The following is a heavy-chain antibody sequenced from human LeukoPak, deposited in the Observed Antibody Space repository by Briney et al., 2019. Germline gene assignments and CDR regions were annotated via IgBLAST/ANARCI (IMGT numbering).Heavy chain of an antibody. Sequence: ASVKVSCKASGYTFTSYGISWVRQAPGQGLEWMGWISAYNGNTNYAQKLQGRVTMTTDTSTSTAYVELRSLRSDDTAVYYCARVNPDYGDYYSDYWGQGTLVTVSS. J-gene: IGHJ4*02. CDR2: ISAYNGNT. CDR1: GYTFTSYG. V-gene: IGHV1-18*01. CDR3: ARVNPDYGDYYSDY. D-gene: IGHD4-17*01.